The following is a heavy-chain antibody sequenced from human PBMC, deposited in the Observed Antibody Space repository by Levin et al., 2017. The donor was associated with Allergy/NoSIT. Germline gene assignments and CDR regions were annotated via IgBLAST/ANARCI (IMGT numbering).Heavy chain of an antibody. D-gene: IGHD3-22*01. V-gene: IGHV3-74*01. CDR3: AGDPDSSGYSTFDY. CDR2: ISSDGSSI. J-gene: IGHJ4*02. Sequence: GGSLRLSCAASGFTFSRYWMHWVRQVPGKGLVWVSRISSDGSSITYADSVKDRLTISRDNAKNTLYLQLDSLRAEDTAVYYCAGDPDSSGYSTFDYWGQGILVTVSS. CDR1: GFTFSRYW.